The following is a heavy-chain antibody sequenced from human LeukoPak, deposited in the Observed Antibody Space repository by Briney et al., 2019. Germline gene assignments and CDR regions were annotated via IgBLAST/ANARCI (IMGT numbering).Heavy chain of an antibody. CDR1: GGSISSDY. J-gene: IGHJ4*02. D-gene: IGHD3-10*01. V-gene: IGHV4-59*08. CDR2: IYYSGTT. Sequence: SETLSLTCAVSGGSISSDYWSWIRQPPGKGLEWIGCIYYSGTTNYNPSLNSRVTISIDTSKSQFSLRLPSVTAADTAVYYCARHQLRGFLDDNWGQGTLVTVSS. CDR3: ARHQLRGFLDDN.